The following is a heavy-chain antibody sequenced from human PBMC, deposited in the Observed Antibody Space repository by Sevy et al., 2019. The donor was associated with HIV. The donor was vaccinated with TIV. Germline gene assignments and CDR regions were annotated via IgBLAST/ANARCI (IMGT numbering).Heavy chain of an antibody. Sequence: GGSLRLSCAVSGFTLTNEFFSWVRQAPGKGLEWVAVVYSGGATYYADSVKGRFTISRDKSKSTLYLQMKGLRAEDTDVYYCARVGYCRGGTCFSGFYYAMDVWGQGTTVTVSS. CDR1: GFTLTNEF. CDR3: ARVGYCRGGTCFSGFYYAMDV. CDR2: VYSGGAT. D-gene: IGHD2-15*01. J-gene: IGHJ6*02. V-gene: IGHV3-53*01.